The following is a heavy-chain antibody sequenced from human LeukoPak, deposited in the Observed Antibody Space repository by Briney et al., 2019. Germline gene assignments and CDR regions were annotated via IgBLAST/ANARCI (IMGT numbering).Heavy chain of an antibody. Sequence: SETLSLTCTVSGGSISNYYWSWIRHHPGKGLEWIGYIYNSGSTNYNPSLKRRVTISVDTSKNQVSLRLSSVTAADTAMYYCARQLDRSPWVDYWGQETLVTVAS. CDR3: ARQLDRSPWVDY. CDR2: IYNSGST. CDR1: GGSISNYY. J-gene: IGHJ4*02. V-gene: IGHV4-59*08. D-gene: IGHD1-26*01.